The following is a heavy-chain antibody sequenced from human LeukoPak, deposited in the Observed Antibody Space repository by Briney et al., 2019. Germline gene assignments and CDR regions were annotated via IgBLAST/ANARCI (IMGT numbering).Heavy chain of an antibody. J-gene: IGHJ6*03. CDR3: ARGEWAAAGYYYYYYMDV. CDR1: GYTFTSYD. V-gene: IGHV1-8*03. D-gene: IGHD6-13*01. Sequence: ASVKVSCKASGYTFTSYDINWVRQATGQGLEWMGWMNPNSGNTGYAQKFQGRVTITRNTSISTAYMELSSLRSEDTAVYYCARGEWAAAGYYYYYYMDVWGKGTTVTVSS. CDR2: MNPNSGNT.